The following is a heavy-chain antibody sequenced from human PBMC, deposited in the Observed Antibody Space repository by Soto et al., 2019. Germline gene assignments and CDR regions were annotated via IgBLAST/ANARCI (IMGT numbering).Heavy chain of an antibody. Sequence: ASVKVSCKASGYTFTGYYMHWVRQAPGQGLEWMGWINPNSGGTNYAQKFQGWVTMTRDTSISTAYMELSRLRSDDTAVYYCASGPPLHSSSWAPEYWGQGPLVTVSS. D-gene: IGHD6-13*01. J-gene: IGHJ4*02. V-gene: IGHV1-2*04. CDR1: GYTFTGYY. CDR3: ASGPPLHSSSWAPEY. CDR2: INPNSGGT.